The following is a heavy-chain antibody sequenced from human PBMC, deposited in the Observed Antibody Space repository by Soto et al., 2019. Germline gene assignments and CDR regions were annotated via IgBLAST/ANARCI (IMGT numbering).Heavy chain of an antibody. CDR3: ARVPVYLRDYSHAAFDY. J-gene: IGHJ4*02. V-gene: IGHV1-3*01. D-gene: IGHD4-17*01. CDR1: GYTFTSYA. Sequence: GASVKVSCRASGYTFTSYAMHWVRQAPGQRLEWMGWINAGNGNTKYSQKFQGRVTITRDTSASTAYMELSSLRSEDTAVYYCARVPVYLRDYSHAAFDYWGQGTLVTSPQ. CDR2: INAGNGNT.